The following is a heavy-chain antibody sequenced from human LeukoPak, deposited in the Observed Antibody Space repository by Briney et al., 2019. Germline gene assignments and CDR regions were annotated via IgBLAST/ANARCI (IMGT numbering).Heavy chain of an antibody. CDR3: ATSRFSGGLGRFDP. V-gene: IGHV4-61*02. D-gene: IGHD3-10*01. J-gene: IGHJ5*02. CDR1: GGSISSGSYY. CDR2: IYTSGST. Sequence: PSETLSLTCTVSGGSISSGSYYWSWIRQPAGKGLEWIGRIYTSGSTIYNPSLKSRVTISVDTSKNQVSLKLSSVTAADTAVYYCATSRFSGGLGRFDPWGQGTLVTVSS.